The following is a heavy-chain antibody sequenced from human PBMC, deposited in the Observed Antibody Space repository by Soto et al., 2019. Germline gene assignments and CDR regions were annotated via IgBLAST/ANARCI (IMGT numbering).Heavy chain of an antibody. CDR2: INPDSGGT. V-gene: IGHV1-2*02. J-gene: IGHJ6*02. CDR3: ARAEDKLMQYNHYHHGMDV. CDR1: GDTFTGYY. Sequence: ASVKVSCKASGDTFTGYYMHWVRQAPGQGLEWMGWINPDSGGTKFAQKFQGRVTMTRDTSISTAYLDLSRLTSDDTAVYYCARAEDKLMQYNHYHHGMDVWGQGTTVTVSS. D-gene: IGHD2-8*01.